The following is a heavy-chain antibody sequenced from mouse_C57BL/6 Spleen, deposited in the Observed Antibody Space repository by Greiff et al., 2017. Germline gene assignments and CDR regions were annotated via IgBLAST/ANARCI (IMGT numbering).Heavy chain of an antibody. V-gene: IGHV1-55*01. CDR3: ARDSSGPFAY. CDR1: GYTFTSYW. J-gene: IGHJ3*01. CDR2: IYPGSGST. Sequence: VQLQQPGAELVKPGASVKMSCKASGYTFTSYWITGVKQRPGQGLEWIGDIYPGSGSTNYNEKFKSKATLTVDTSSSTAYMQLSSLTAEDSAVYYCARDSSGPFAYWGQGTLVTVSA. D-gene: IGHD3-2*02.